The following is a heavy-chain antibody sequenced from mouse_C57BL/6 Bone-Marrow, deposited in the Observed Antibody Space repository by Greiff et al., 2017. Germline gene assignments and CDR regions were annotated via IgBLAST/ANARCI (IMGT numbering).Heavy chain of an antibody. D-gene: IGHD2-3*01. Sequence: IQLQQSGAELMKPGASVKLSCKATGYTFTGYWIEWVKQRPGHGLEWIGEILPGSGSTNYHEKFKGKATFTADTSSNTAYMQLSSLTTEDSAIYYCARSGYYIYYYAMDYWGQGTSVTVSS. CDR2: ILPGSGST. CDR3: ARSGYYIYYYAMDY. CDR1: GYTFTGYW. V-gene: IGHV1-9*01. J-gene: IGHJ4*01.